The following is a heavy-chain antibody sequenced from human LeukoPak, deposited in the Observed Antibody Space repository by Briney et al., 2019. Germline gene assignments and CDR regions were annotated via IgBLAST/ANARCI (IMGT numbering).Heavy chain of an antibody. J-gene: IGHJ5*02. Sequence: SETLSLTCTVSGGSISSYYWSWIRQPPGKGLEWIGYIYYSGSTNYNPSLKSRVTISVDTSKNQFSLKLSSVTAADTAVYYCARRLGYCSSTSCYGGGDWFDPWGQGTLVTVSS. CDR3: ARRLGYCSSTSCYGGGDWFDP. D-gene: IGHD2-2*01. CDR2: IYYSGST. CDR1: GGSISSYY. V-gene: IGHV4-59*01.